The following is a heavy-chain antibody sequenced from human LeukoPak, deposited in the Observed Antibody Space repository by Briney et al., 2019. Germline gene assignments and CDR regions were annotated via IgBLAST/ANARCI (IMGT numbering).Heavy chain of an antibody. J-gene: IGHJ6*03. D-gene: IGHD6-13*01. CDR3: ASQGNSSWYRYYYYYYMDV. V-gene: IGHV1-2*02. CDR2: INPNSGGT. Sequence: ASVKVSCKASGYTFTGYYMHWVRQAPGQGLEWMGWINPNSGGTNYAQKFQGRVTMTRDTSISTAYMELSRLRSDDTAVYYCASQGNSSWYRYYYYYYMDVWGKGTTVTVSS. CDR1: GYTFTGYY.